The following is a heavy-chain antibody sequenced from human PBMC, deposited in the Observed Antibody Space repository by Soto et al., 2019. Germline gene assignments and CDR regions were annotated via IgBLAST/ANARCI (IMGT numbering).Heavy chain of an antibody. J-gene: IGHJ5*02. V-gene: IGHV4-59*01. CDR2: IYYSGST. D-gene: IGHD3-22*01. CDR3: ARTYYYDSSGKFDP. CDR1: GGSISSYY. Sequence: SDTCSVAGGSISSYYWSWIRKTPGKGLEWIGYIYYSGSTNYNPSLKSRVTISVDTSKNQFSLKLSSVTAADTAVYYCARTYYYDSSGKFDPWGQGTLVTVSS.